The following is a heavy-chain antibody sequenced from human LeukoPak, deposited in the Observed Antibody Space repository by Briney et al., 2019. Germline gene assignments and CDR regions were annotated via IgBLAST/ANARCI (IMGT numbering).Heavy chain of an antibody. Sequence: ASETLSLTCAAYGGSFSGYYWSWIRQPPGKGLEWIGEINHSGSTNYNPSLKSRVTISVDTSKNQFSLKLSSVTAADTAVYYCARVSGRQFDPWGQGTLVTVSS. J-gene: IGHJ5*02. D-gene: IGHD6-25*01. CDR3: ARVSGRQFDP. CDR1: GGSFSGYY. V-gene: IGHV4-34*01. CDR2: INHSGST.